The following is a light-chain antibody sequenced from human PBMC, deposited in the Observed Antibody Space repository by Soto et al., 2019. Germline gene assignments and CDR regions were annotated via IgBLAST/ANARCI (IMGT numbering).Light chain of an antibody. CDR2: EVS. CDR3: CSHAGSYVV. CDR1: SSDVGSSNY. J-gene: IGLJ2*01. Sequence: QSALTQPRSVSGSPGQSVTISCTGTSSDVGSSNYVSWYQQYPGKAPKLMISEVSKRPSGVPDRFSGSKSGNTASLTISGLQADDEADYYCCSHAGSYVVFGGGTKLTVL. V-gene: IGLV2-11*01.